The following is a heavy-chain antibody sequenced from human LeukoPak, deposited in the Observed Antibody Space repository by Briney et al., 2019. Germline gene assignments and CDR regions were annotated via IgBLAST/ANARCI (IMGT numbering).Heavy chain of an antibody. CDR1: GFTFSSYA. V-gene: IGHV3-64*01. J-gene: IGHJ4*02. CDR2: ISSNGGST. CDR3: ASPGAYY. Sequence: GGSLRLSCAASGFTFSSYAMHWVRQAPGKGLEYVSAISSNGGSTYYANSVRGRFTISRDNSKNTLYLQMGSLRAEDMAVYCCASPGAYYWGQGTLVTVSS.